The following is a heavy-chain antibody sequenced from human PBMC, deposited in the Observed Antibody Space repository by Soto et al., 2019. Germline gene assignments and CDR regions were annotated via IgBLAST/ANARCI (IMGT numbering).Heavy chain of an antibody. J-gene: IGHJ3*02. V-gene: IGHV3-23*01. CDR1: GFTFSSYA. D-gene: IGHD6-13*01. CDR2: ISGSGGRT. Sequence: EVQLLESGGGLVQPGGSLRLSCAASGFTFSSYAMSWVRQAPGKGLEWVSAISGSGGRTYYADSVKGRFTISRDNSKNTLYLQMNSLRAEDTAVYYCAKDVYSSSWPTGAFDIWGQGTMVTVSS. CDR3: AKDVYSSSWPTGAFDI.